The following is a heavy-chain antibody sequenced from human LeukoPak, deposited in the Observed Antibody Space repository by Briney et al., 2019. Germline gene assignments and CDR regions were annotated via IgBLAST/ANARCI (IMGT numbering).Heavy chain of an antibody. CDR1: GYTFTSYY. J-gene: IGHJ5*02. CDR3: ARDIVVVPAAPPVYWFDP. CDR2: INPSGGST. Sequence: ASVKVSCKASGYTFTSYYMHWVRQAPGQGLEWMGIINPSGGSTSYAQKFQGRVTMTRDTSTSTVYMELSSLRSEDTAVYYCARDIVVVPAAPPVYWFDPWGQGTLVTVSS. V-gene: IGHV1-46*01. D-gene: IGHD2-2*01.